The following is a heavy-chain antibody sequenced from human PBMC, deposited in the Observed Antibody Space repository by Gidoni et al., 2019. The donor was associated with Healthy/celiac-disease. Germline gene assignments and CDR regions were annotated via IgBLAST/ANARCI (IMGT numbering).Heavy chain of an antibody. Sequence: QVQLQQWGAGLLKPSETLSLTCAVYGGSFSGYYWSGIRQPPGKWLEWIGEINHSGSTNYNPSLKSRVTISVDTSKNQFSLKLSSVTAADTAVYYCARGRRSVWDFPFDYWGQGTLVTVSS. V-gene: IGHV4-34*01. J-gene: IGHJ4*02. CDR3: ARGRRSVWDFPFDY. CDR2: INHSGST. CDR1: GGSFSGYY. D-gene: IGHD1-26*01.